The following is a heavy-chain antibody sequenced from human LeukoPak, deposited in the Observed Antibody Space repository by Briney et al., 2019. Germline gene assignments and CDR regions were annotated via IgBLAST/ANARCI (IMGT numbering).Heavy chain of an antibody. Sequence: GASVKVSCKASGYTFTSYYMHWVRQAPGQGLEWMGIINPSGGSTSYAQKFQGRVTITADESTSTAYMELSSLRSEDTAVYYCARGGGRPYSSSWTNYYYYYMDVWGKGTTVTISS. CDR2: INPSGGST. V-gene: IGHV1-46*01. CDR3: ARGGGRPYSSSWTNYYYYYMDV. D-gene: IGHD6-13*01. J-gene: IGHJ6*03. CDR1: GYTFTSYY.